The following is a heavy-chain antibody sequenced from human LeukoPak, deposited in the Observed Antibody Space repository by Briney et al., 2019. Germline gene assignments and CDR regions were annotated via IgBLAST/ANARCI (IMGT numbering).Heavy chain of an antibody. J-gene: IGHJ4*02. V-gene: IGHV4-59*12. D-gene: IGHD6-13*01. CDR1: GGSISSYY. CDR3: ARSGYSSSWFDY. Sequence: SETLSLTCTVSGGSISSYYWSWLRQPPGKGLEWIGYIYYSGSTNYNPSLKSRVTISVDTSKNQFSLKLSSVTAADTAVYYCARSGYSSSWFDYWGQGTLVTVSS. CDR2: IYYSGST.